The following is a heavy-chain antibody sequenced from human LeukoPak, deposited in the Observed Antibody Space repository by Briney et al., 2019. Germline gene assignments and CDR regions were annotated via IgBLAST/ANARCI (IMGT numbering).Heavy chain of an antibody. CDR3: TTDRGARDS. Sequence: PGGSLRLSFAASGFTFSNAWMSWVRQGPGKGLEWVGRIKSKIDGGTTDYAAPVKGRFTISRDDSKNTLYLQMNSLKTEDTAVYYCTTDRGARDSWGQGTLVTVSS. CDR1: GFTFSNAW. J-gene: IGHJ5*01. V-gene: IGHV3-15*01. D-gene: IGHD3-10*01. CDR2: IKSKIDGGTT.